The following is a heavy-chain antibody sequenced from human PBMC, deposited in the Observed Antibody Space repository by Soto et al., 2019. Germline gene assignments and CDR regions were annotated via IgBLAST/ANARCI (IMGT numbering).Heavy chain of an antibody. CDR2: MSPSSGNT. Sequence: QVQLVQSGAEVKKPGASVKVSCKASGYTFTTYEINWVRQVPGQGLEWMGWMSPSSGNTGYVDQFQGRVTMTSNTSMATAYMELSSLRSEDTAVYYCASVGGQLFGDHGMDVWGQGTTVTVSS. D-gene: IGHD3-10*01. J-gene: IGHJ6*02. V-gene: IGHV1-8*01. CDR1: GYTFTTYE. CDR3: ASVGGQLFGDHGMDV.